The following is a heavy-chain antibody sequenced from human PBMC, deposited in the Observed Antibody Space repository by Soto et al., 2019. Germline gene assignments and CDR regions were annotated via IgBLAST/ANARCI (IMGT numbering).Heavy chain of an antibody. CDR1: GFTFSSYG. D-gene: IGHD6-13*01. CDR3: PKDFIAAAGTTARYYSYGMDV. J-gene: IGHJ6*02. Sequence: QVQLVESGGGVVQPGRSLRLSCEASGFTFSSYGMHWVRQAPGKGLEWVAVISYDGSNKYYADSVKGRFTISRDNSKNTLYLQMNSLRAEDTAVYYCPKDFIAAAGTTARYYSYGMDVWGQGTTVTVSS. V-gene: IGHV3-30*18. CDR2: ISYDGSNK.